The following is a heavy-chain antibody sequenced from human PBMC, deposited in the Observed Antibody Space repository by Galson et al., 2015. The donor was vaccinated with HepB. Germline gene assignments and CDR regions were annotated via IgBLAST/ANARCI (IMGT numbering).Heavy chain of an antibody. Sequence: ETLSLTCGVHGQSFSGYYWTWVRQPPGRGLEWVGEINHSGSTNYNPSLKSRVTPSVDTSKSHLSLELTSVTAADTAVYYCARGPPMRVFPIPGVRYNALDVWGQGTTVTVSS. V-gene: IGHV4-34*01. J-gene: IGHJ6*02. CDR2: INHSGST. CDR3: ARGPPMRVFPIPGVRYNALDV. CDR1: GQSFSGYY. D-gene: IGHD1-14*01.